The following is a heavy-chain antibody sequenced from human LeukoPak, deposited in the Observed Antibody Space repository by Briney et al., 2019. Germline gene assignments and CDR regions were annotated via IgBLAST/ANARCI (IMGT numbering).Heavy chain of an antibody. Sequence: PSETLSLTCTVSGGSFGLYHWSWIRQPPGKGLEWIGYIFYNGSTKYNMSPKSRLTISIDTSKNQFSLKLSSVTAADTAVYYCARRSYDILTGYLGAFDIWGQGTMVTVSS. D-gene: IGHD3-9*01. J-gene: IGHJ3*02. CDR2: IFYNGST. V-gene: IGHV4-59*08. CDR3: ARRSYDILTGYLGAFDI. CDR1: GGSFGLYH.